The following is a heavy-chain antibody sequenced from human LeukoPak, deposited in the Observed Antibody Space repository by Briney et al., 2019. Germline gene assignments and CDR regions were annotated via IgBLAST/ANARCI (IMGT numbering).Heavy chain of an antibody. J-gene: IGHJ6*03. V-gene: IGHV3-74*01. CDR1: GFTFSSYW. CDR3: ARAGQLWPYYYYYYMDV. D-gene: IGHD5-18*01. CDR2: INSDGSST. Sequence: GGSLRLSCAASGFTFSSYWMHRVRQAPGKGLVWVSRINSDGSSTSYADSVKGRFTISRDNAKNTLYLQMNSLRAEDTAVYYCARAGQLWPYYYYYYMDVWGKGTTVTVSS.